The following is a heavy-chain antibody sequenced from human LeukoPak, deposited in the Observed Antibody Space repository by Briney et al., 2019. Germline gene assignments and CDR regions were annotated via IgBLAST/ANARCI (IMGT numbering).Heavy chain of an antibody. J-gene: IGHJ4*02. CDR2: ISSSSSYI. V-gene: IGHV3-21*01. CDR3: ASYMVRGVTIDY. D-gene: IGHD3-10*01. Sequence: GGSLRLSCAASGFTFSSYSMNWVRQAPGKGLGWVSSISSSSSYIYYADSVKGRFTISRDNAKNSLYLQMNSLRAEDTAVYYCASYMVRGVTIDYWGQGTLVTVSS. CDR1: GFTFSSYS.